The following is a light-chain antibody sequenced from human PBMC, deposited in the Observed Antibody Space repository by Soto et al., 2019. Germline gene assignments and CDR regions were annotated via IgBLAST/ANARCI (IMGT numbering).Light chain of an antibody. CDR3: QTWDTGIQV. Sequence: QLVLTQSPSASASLGASVKLTCTLSSGHSDYTIAWHQQQPEKGPRYLMKLNSDGSHSKGDGIPDRFSGSSSGADRYLTISSLHSADEADYYCQTWDTGIQVFGGGTKLTVL. J-gene: IGLJ2*01. CDR2: LNSDGSH. CDR1: SGHSDYT. V-gene: IGLV4-69*01.